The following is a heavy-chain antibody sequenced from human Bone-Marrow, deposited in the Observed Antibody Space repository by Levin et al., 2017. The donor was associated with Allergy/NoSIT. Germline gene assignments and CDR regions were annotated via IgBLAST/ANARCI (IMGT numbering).Heavy chain of an antibody. Sequence: GESLKISCAASGFMFSSYWMSWVRQAPGKGLEWVANIKRDGSEKYYVDSAKGRFTISRDNAKNSLYLQMDSLRAEDTALYYCARVKWTTFDPWGQGTLVTVSS. J-gene: IGHJ5*02. CDR2: IKRDGSEK. CDR1: GFMFSSYW. V-gene: IGHV3-7*01. CDR3: ARVKWTTFDP. D-gene: IGHD1-1*01.